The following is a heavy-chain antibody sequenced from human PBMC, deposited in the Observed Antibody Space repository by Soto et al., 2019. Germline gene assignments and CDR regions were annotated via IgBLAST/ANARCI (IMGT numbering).Heavy chain of an antibody. CDR2: IIPIPGTA. D-gene: IGHD2-2*01. J-gene: IGHJ6*02. CDR3: ARSHGSSTSLEIYYYYYYGMDV. Sequence: QVQLVQSGAEVKKPGSSVKVSCKASGGTFGSYAISWVRQAPGQGLEWMGGIIPIPGTANYAQKFPGRVTIAADESTSTAYMELSSLRSEDTAVYYCARSHGSSTSLEIYYYYYYGMDVWGQGTTVSVSS. CDR1: GGTFGSYA. V-gene: IGHV1-69*01.